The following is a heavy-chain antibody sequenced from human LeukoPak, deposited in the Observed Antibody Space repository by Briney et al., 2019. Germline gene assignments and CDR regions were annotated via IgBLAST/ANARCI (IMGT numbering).Heavy chain of an antibody. Sequence: GGSLRLSCAASGFTFSDYYMSWIRRAPGKGLEWVSYISSSSSYTNYADSVKGRFTISRDNAKNSLYLQMNSLRAEDTAVYYCAPGTYSYGYLFDYWGQGTLVTVSS. J-gene: IGHJ4*02. V-gene: IGHV3-11*06. CDR2: ISSSSSYT. CDR1: GFTFSDYY. CDR3: APGTYSYGYLFDY. D-gene: IGHD5-18*01.